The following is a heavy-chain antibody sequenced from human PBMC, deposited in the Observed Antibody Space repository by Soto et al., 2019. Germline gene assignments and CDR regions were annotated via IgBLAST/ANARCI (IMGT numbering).Heavy chain of an antibody. V-gene: IGHV3-30*18. CDR3: AKDLSGHLGELILDY. Sequence: GGSLRLSCAASGFTFSSYGMHWVRQAPGKGLEWVAVISYDGSNKYYADSVKGRFTISRDNSKNTLYLQMNSLRAEDTAVYYCAKDLSGHLGELILDYWGQGTLVTVSS. J-gene: IGHJ4*02. CDR2: ISYDGSNK. D-gene: IGHD3-16*01. CDR1: GFTFSSYG.